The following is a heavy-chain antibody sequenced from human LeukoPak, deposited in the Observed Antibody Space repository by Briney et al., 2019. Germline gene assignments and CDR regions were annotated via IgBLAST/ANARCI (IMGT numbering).Heavy chain of an antibody. Sequence: GGSLRLSCAASGFTFSNAWMSWVRQAPGKGLEWVGRIKSKTDGGTTDYAATVKGRFTISRDDSKNTLYLQMNSLKTEVTAVYYCTTDTSSTTGTAYYYYYYGMDVWGKGTTVTVSS. J-gene: IGHJ6*04. CDR2: IKSKTDGGTT. D-gene: IGHD1-1*01. V-gene: IGHV3-15*01. CDR1: GFTFSNAW. CDR3: TTDTSSTTGTAYYYYYYGMDV.